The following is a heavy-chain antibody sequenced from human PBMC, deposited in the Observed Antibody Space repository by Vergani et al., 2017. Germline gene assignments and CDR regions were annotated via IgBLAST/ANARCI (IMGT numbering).Heavy chain of an antibody. D-gene: IGHD3-3*01. CDR3: ASLTYYDFWSGHYFDY. CDR2: IYHSGST. J-gene: IGHJ4*02. Sequence: QVQLQESGPGLVKPSETLSLTCAVSGYSISSGYYWGWIRQPPGKGLEWIGSIYHSGSTYYNPSLKSRVTISVDTSKNQFSLKLSSVTAADTAVYYCASLTYYDFWSGHYFDYWGQGTLVTVSS. CDR1: GYSISSGYY. V-gene: IGHV4-38-2*01.